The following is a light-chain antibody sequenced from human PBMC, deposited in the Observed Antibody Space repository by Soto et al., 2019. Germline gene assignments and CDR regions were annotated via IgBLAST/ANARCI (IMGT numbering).Light chain of an antibody. J-gene: IGKJ4*01. CDR3: QQYGSSPLVT. V-gene: IGKV3-20*01. CDR2: GAS. Sequence: EIVLTQSPGTLSLSPGERATLSCRASQSVSSSYLAWYQQKPGQAPRLLIYGASSRATGIPDRFSGSGSGTXXXXTISRLEPEDFAVYYCQQYGSSPLVTFGGGTKVEIK. CDR1: QSVSSSY.